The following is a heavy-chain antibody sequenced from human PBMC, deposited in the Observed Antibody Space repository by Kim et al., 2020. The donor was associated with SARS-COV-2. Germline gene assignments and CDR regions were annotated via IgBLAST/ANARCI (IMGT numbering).Heavy chain of an antibody. Sequence: SETLSLTCTVSGGSISSGGYYWSWIRQHPGKGLEWIGYIYYSGSTYYNPPLKSRVTISVDTSKNQFSLKLSSVTAAAPAVYYCASLLWFGSYYFDYWGQGTLVTVSS. CDR3: ASLLWFGSYYFDY. J-gene: IGHJ4*02. CDR1: GGSISSGGYY. CDR2: IYYSGST. D-gene: IGHD3-10*01. V-gene: IGHV4-31*03.